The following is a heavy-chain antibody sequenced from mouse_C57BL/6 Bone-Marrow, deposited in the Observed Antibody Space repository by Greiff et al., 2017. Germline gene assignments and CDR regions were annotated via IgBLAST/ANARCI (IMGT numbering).Heavy chain of an antibody. V-gene: IGHV1-5*01. D-gene: IGHD2-2*01. CDR3: SWVKFAY. Sequence: VQLQQSGTVLARPGASVKMSCKTSGYTFTSYWMHWVNQRPGQGLEWIGAIYPGNSDTSYNQKFKGKAKLTAVTPASTAYMELSSLTNEDSAVYYCSWVKFAYWGQETLVTVSA. J-gene: IGHJ3*01. CDR2: IYPGNSDT. CDR1: GYTFTSYW.